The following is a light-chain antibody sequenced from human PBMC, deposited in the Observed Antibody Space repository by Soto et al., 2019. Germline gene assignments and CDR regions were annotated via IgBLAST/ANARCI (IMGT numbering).Light chain of an antibody. CDR2: GAF. CDR3: QQSDKWPCT. Sequence: IVLTQSPATLSVSPGERATLSCRTSQNIGTNLAWYQQKPGQAPRLLIYGAFIRAPGFPVRFRGTGSGSEFTLTISSLQSEDGAVYYCQQSDKWPCTFGQGTNLEMK. V-gene: IGKV3-15*01. CDR1: QNIGTN. J-gene: IGKJ2*02.